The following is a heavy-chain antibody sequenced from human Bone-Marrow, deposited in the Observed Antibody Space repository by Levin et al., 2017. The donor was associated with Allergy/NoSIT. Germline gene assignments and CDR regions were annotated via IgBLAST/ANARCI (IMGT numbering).Heavy chain of an antibody. J-gene: IGHJ4*02. D-gene: IGHD2-15*01. V-gene: IGHV6-1*01. CDR2: AYYRSKWYH. CDR3: ARDRVTIAATGFDY. Sequence: RSQTLSLPCAIFGDPVSSTSAAWNWIRLSPSRGLEWLGRAYYRSKWYHDYEVSVEGRLTISTDTSKNQFSLHLKSVTHDDTAVYFCARDRVTIAATGFDYWGQGTPVTVSS. CDR1: GDPVSSTSAA.